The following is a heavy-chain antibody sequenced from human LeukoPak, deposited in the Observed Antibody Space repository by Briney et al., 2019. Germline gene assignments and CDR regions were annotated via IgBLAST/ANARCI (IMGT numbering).Heavy chain of an antibody. D-gene: IGHD2/OR15-2a*01. Sequence: GGSLRLSCAASEITLSNYWIHWVRQAPGKGLVWVSRISYDGHNTNYADSVKGRFTISRDTAKNTLYLQMNSLRVDDTAVYYCGILALSPGWGQGTLVTVSS. J-gene: IGHJ4*02. V-gene: IGHV3-74*01. CDR3: GILALSPG. CDR1: EITLSNYW. CDR2: ISYDGHNT.